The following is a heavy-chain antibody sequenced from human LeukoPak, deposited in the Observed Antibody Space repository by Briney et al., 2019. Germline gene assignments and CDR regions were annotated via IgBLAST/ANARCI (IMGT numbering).Heavy chain of an antibody. CDR1: GGSISSGSYY. J-gene: IGHJ5*02. CDR3: AGLIRPGWFDP. Sequence: PSETLSLTCTVSGGSISSGSYYWSWIRQPAGKGLEWIGRIYTSGSTNYNPSLKSRVTISVDTSKNQFSLKLSSVTAADTAVYYCAGLIRPGWFDPWGQGTLVTVSS. CDR2: IYTSGST. V-gene: IGHV4-61*02. D-gene: IGHD1-14*01.